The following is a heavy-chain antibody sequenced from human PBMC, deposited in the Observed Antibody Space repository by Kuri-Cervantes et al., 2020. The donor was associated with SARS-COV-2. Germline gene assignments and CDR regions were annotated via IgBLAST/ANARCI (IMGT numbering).Heavy chain of an antibody. D-gene: IGHD3-22*01. CDR2: ISYDGSNK. Sequence: GESLKISCAASGFTFSSYGMHRVRQAPGKGLEWVAVISYDGSNKYYADSVKGRFTISRDNSKNTLYLQMNSLRAEDTAVYYCAKGGDMIVVVILRYWGQGTLVTVSS. CDR3: AKGGDMIVVVILRY. V-gene: IGHV3-30*18. J-gene: IGHJ4*02. CDR1: GFTFSSYG.